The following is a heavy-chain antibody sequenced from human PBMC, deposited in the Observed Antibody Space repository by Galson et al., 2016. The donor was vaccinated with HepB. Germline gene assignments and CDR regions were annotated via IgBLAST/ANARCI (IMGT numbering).Heavy chain of an antibody. Sequence: SLRLSCAASGFTFSHSAMHWVRQVPGKGLEWVAMIPYDGANKYFADSVKGRFTISRDNSENTVSLEMTSLNAVDTALYYCARGPLFRGHGMDVWGQGTTVIVSS. CDR3: ARGPLFRGHGMDV. D-gene: IGHD3-3*01. V-gene: IGHV3-30-3*01. J-gene: IGHJ6*02. CDR1: GFTFSHSA. CDR2: IPYDGANK.